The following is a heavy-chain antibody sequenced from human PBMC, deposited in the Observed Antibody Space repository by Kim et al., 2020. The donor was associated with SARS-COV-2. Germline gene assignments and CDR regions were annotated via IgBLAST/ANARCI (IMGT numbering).Heavy chain of an antibody. CDR1: GGSFSGYY. CDR2: INHSGST. D-gene: IGHD3-10*01. J-gene: IGHJ6*02. Sequence: SETLSLTCAVYGGSFSGYYWSWIRQPPGKGLEWIGEINHSGSTNYNPSLKSRVTISVDTSKNQFSLKLSSVTAADTAVYYCARGLGGSGSYYKARYYYYYYGMDVWGQGTTVTVSS. CDR3: ARGLGGSGSYYKARYYYYYYGMDV. V-gene: IGHV4-34*01.